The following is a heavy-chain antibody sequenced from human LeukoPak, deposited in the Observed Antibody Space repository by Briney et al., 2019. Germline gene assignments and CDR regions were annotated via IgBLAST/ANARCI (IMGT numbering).Heavy chain of an antibody. CDR3: ARHYCSGDKCYYFDY. D-gene: IGHD2-15*01. J-gene: IGHJ4*02. Sequence: PSETLSLTCTVSSGSISSYYWSWIRQPPGKGLEWIGYISYSGSTDSNPSLKSRVTISVDTSKNQFSLKLSSVTAADTAVYYCARHYCSGDKCYYFDYWGQGTLVTVSS. CDR2: ISYSGST. CDR1: SGSISSYY. V-gene: IGHV4-59*08.